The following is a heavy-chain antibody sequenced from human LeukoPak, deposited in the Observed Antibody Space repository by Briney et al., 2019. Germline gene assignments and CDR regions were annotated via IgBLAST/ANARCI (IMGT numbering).Heavy chain of an antibody. D-gene: IGHD3-22*01. CDR3: ARQRRPDRDSGNTMIVVVRNAFDI. CDR2: IYPGDSDT. Sequence: HGESLKISCKGSGYSFTSYWIGWVRQMPGKGLEWMGIIYPGDSDTRYSPSFQGQVTIPADKSISTAYLQWSSLKASDTAMYYCARQRRPDRDSGNTMIVVVRNAFDIWGQGTMVTVSS. V-gene: IGHV5-51*01. J-gene: IGHJ3*02. CDR1: GYSFTSYW.